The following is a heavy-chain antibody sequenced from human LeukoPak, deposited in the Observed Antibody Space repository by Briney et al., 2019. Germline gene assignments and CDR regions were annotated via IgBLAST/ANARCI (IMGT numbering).Heavy chain of an antibody. D-gene: IGHD2-2*01. CDR2: ISWSGNNV. CDR1: GFSFVDYP. CDR3: AKESSSRTSWAQDYYYYYMDV. J-gene: IGHJ6*03. V-gene: IGHV3-9*01. Sequence: GGSLRLSCAASGFSFVDYPIHWVRQAPGKGLEWVSGISWSGNNVGYVDSVKGRFTVSSDNDRNSLFLQMHSLRAEDTDLYYSAKESSSRTSWAQDYYYYYMDVWGKGTTVTVSS.